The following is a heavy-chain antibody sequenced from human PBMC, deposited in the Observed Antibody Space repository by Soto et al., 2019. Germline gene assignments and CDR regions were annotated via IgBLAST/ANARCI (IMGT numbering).Heavy chain of an antibody. V-gene: IGHV5-51*01. CDR3: ARHNEAVAATY. CDR2: IYPGDSDT. Sequence: GESLKISCKGSGYSFTSYWIAWVRQMPGKGLEWMGIIYPGDSDTRYSPSFQGQVTISADKSVSTAYVQWSSLKASDTAVYFCARHNEAVAATYWGQGTLVTVSS. CDR1: GYSFTSYW. D-gene: IGHD6-19*01. J-gene: IGHJ4*02.